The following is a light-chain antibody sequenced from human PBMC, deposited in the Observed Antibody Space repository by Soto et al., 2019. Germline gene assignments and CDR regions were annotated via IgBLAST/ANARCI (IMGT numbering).Light chain of an antibody. V-gene: IGLV2-14*03. Sequence: QSVLTQPASVSGSPGQSITISCTGTSTDVGAYNYVSWYQHHPGKAPKLMIYDVTNRPSGVSNRFSGFKSGKMASLTISGLQVEDEADYYCSSYTTSSTPVVFGGGTKVTVL. CDR2: DVT. J-gene: IGLJ3*02. CDR3: SSYTTSSTPVV. CDR1: STDVGAYNY.